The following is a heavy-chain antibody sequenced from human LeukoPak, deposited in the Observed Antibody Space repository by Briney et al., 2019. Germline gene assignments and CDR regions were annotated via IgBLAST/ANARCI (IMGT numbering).Heavy chain of an antibody. V-gene: IGHV3-66*01. Sequence: GGSLRLSCAASGFTVSSNYMTWVRQAPGKGLEWVSVIYNTGSTYYAESVKGRFTISRDNSKNTLYLQMNSLRAEDTAVYYCAKSRDYDYDYWGQGTLVTVSS. CDR1: GFTVSSNY. J-gene: IGHJ4*02. CDR3: AKSRDYDYDY. D-gene: IGHD5-12*01. CDR2: IYNTGST.